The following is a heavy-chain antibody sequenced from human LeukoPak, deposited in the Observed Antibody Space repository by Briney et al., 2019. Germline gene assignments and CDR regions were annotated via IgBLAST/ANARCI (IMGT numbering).Heavy chain of an antibody. V-gene: IGHV3-30-3*01. CDR1: GFTFSSYA. CDR2: ISYDGSNK. Sequence: PGGSLRPSCAASGFTFSSYAMHWVRQAPGKGLEWVAVISYDGSNKYYADSVKGRFTISRDNSKNTLYLQMNSLRAEDTAVYYCASPPYAFDIWGQGTMVTVSS. J-gene: IGHJ3*02. CDR3: ASPPYAFDI.